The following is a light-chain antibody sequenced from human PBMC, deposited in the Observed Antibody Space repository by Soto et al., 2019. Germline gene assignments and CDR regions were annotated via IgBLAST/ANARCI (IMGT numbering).Light chain of an antibody. CDR2: AAS. J-gene: IGKJ1*01. CDR3: QQRANWPPTWT. CDR1: QTISGF. Sequence: EIVLTQSPATLSLSPGDKETLSCRTSQTISGFLAWYQHRPGQAPMLLIYAASSRATGIPARFSGSGSGTGFTLTISSLEPEDSAVYYCQQRANWPPTWTFGQGTKVDIK. V-gene: IGKV3-11*01.